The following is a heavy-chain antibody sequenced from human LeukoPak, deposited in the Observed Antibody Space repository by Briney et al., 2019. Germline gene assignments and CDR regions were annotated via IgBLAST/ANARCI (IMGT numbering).Heavy chain of an antibody. CDR1: GHTFTTYG. J-gene: IGHJ4*02. Sequence: ASMKVSCKASGHTFTTYGINWLRQAPGQGLEWMGWISVYNGNTKFAQKFQARVTMTTDTSTSTAYMELRSLRSDDTAVYYCARDHIAVRPGHFDYWGQGTLVPVSS. D-gene: IGHD6-19*01. V-gene: IGHV1-18*01. CDR2: ISVYNGNT. CDR3: ARDHIAVRPGHFDY.